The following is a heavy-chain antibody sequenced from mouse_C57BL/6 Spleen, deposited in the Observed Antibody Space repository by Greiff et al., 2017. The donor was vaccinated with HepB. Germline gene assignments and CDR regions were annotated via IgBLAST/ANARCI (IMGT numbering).Heavy chain of an antibody. CDR3: ARHDYYGSSQAWFAY. D-gene: IGHD1-1*01. CDR1: GFSLTSYG. CDR2: IWSDGST. J-gene: IGHJ3*01. V-gene: IGHV2-6-1*01. Sequence: VKLMESGPGLVAPSQSLSITCTVSGFSLTSYGVHWVRQPPGKGLEWLVVIWSDGSTTYNSALKSRLSISKDNSKSQVFLKMNSRQTDDTAMYYCARHDYYGSSQAWFAYWGQGTLVTVSA.